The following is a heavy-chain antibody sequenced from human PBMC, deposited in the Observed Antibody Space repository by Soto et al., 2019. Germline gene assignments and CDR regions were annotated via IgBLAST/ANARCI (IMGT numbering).Heavy chain of an antibody. CDR2: INHSGST. Sequence: LSLTCALCGGCLRSWYWGGFRKPPGKGLEWIGEINHSGSTNYNPSLKSRVTISVDTSKNQFSLKLSSVTAADTAVYYCARGKAPYGSGSYYGYWGQGTLVTVSS. V-gene: IGHV4-34*01. J-gene: IGHJ4*02. CDR1: GGCLRSWY. D-gene: IGHD3-10*01. CDR3: ARGKAPYGSGSYYGY.